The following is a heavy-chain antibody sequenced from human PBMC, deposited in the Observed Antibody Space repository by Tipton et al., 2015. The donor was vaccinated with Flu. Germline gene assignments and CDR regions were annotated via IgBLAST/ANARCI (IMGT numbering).Heavy chain of an antibody. V-gene: IGHV4-61*02. D-gene: IGHD4-17*01. CDR3: ARDRVGDYSGFDP. CDR1: GGSISSGSYY. Sequence: LRLSCTVSGGSISSGSYYWSWIRQPAGKGLEWIGRIYTSGSTNYNPSLKSRVTISVDTSKNQFSLKLGSVTAADTAVYYCARDRVGDYSGFDPWGQGTLVTVSS. J-gene: IGHJ5*02. CDR2: IYTSGST.